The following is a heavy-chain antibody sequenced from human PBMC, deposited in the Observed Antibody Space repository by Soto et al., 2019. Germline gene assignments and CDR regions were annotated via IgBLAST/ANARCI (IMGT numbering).Heavy chain of an antibody. Sequence: QVQLVKYGAEVKKPGASVKVSCKASGYIFSGYAMHWVRQAPGQRLEWMGWINDGNGHTKYSQKFQGRVTITRDTSASTGYMELSSLTSEDTALYYCARSLHTFYYYYMDVWGEGTKVTVSS. CDR1: GYIFSGYA. CDR3: ARSLHTFYYYYMDV. V-gene: IGHV1-3*01. CDR2: INDGNGHT. J-gene: IGHJ6*03.